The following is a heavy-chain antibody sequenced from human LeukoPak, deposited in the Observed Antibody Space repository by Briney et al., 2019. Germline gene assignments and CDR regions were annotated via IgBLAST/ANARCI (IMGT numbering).Heavy chain of an antibody. CDR1: GFTFSNAW. Sequence: GGSLRLSCAASGFTFSNAWMNWVRQAPGKGLEWVSAISGSGGSTYYADSVKGRFTISRDNSKNTLYLQMNSLRAEDSAVYYCARDLYSGYLLGYWGQGTLVTVSS. CDR3: ARDLYSGYLLGY. CDR2: ISGSGGST. J-gene: IGHJ4*02. V-gene: IGHV3-23*01. D-gene: IGHD5-12*01.